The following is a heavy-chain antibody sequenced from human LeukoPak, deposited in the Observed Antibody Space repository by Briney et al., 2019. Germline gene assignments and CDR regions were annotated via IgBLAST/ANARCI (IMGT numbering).Heavy chain of an antibody. D-gene: IGHD4-17*01. CDR1: GFTFSNAW. J-gene: IGHJ6*03. CDR2: INHSRNT. V-gene: IGHV4-34*01. CDR3: AGGPTVGSYSYYYMDV. Sequence: GSLRLSCAASGFTFSNAWMSWVRQPPGKGLEWIGEINHSRNTNYNPSLKSRVTISLDTSKNQFSLKLSSVTAADTSVYYCAGGPTVGSYSYYYMDVWGKGTTVTVSS.